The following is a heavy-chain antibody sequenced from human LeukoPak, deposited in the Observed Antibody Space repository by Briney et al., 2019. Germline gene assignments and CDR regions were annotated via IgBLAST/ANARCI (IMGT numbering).Heavy chain of an antibody. CDR3: ASGSYSSGWYPYFEF. J-gene: IGHJ4*02. Sequence: PSETLSLTCTVSGDSISSSTYYWGWIRQPPGKGLECIGSIYHSGTTSYTPSLKSRVTISVDTSKNQFSLTLSSVTAADTAVYYCASGSYSSGWYPYFEFWGQGTPVTVSS. V-gene: IGHV4-39*01. D-gene: IGHD6-19*01. CDR1: GDSISSSTYY. CDR2: IYHSGTT.